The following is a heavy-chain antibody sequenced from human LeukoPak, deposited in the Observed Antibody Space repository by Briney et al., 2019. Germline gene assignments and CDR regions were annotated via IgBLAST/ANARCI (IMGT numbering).Heavy chain of an antibody. CDR1: GGSFSGYY. J-gene: IGHJ4*02. V-gene: IGHV4-34*01. CDR3: ARGLCTSCPHFDY. CDR2: INHSGST. Sequence: PSETLSLTCAVYGGSFSGYYWSWIRQPPGKGLEWIGEINHSGSTNYNPSLKSRVTISVDTSKNQFSLKLSSVTAADTAVYYCARGLCTSCPHFDYWGQGTLVTVS. D-gene: IGHD2-2*01.